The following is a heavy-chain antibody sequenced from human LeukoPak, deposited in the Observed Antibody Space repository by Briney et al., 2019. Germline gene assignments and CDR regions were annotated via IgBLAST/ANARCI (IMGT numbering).Heavy chain of an antibody. CDR2: IYSDNT. CDR3: THGSMYQLDY. D-gene: IGHD2-2*01. J-gene: IGHJ4*02. CDR1: GFTFSSNS. Sequence: GGSLRLSCTVSGFTFSSNSMSWVRQAPGKGLEWVSFIYSDNTHYSDSVKGRFTISRDNSKNTLYLQMNSLRAEDTAVYYCTHGSMYQLDYWGQGTLVTVSS. V-gene: IGHV3-53*01.